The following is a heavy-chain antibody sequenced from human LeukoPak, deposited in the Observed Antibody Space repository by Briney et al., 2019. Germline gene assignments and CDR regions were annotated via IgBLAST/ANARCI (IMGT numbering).Heavy chain of an antibody. CDR3: VRDLSTSWYYFEY. CDR1: GFTFSSYW. J-gene: IGHJ4*02. CDR2: INGDGSST. Sequence: GGSLRLACAASGFTFSSYWMHWVRQAPGKGLVWVSRINGDGSSTDYADSVKGRFTISSDKARNTLYLQMNSLRAEDTAAYYCVRDLSTSWYYFEYWGQGTLVTVSS. V-gene: IGHV3-74*01. D-gene: IGHD6-13*01.